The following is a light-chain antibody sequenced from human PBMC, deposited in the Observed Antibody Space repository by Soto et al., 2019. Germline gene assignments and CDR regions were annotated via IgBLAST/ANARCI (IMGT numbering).Light chain of an antibody. CDR3: HQYNNWPPIT. CDR1: QSVSSN. CDR2: GAS. J-gene: IGKJ3*01. Sequence: EIVMTQSPATLSVSPGERATLSCRASQSVSSNLAWYQQKPGQAPRLLIYGASTRAAGIPARCSGSGSDTAFTLTTSSLQSADVAVAYCHQYNNWPPITFGPGTKVDIK. V-gene: IGKV3-15*01.